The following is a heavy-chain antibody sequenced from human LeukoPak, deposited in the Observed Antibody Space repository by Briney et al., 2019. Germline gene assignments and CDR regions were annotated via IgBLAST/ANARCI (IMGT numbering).Heavy chain of an antibody. CDR1: GRTFRNYA. D-gene: IGHD2-15*01. J-gene: IGHJ4*02. Sequence: GGSLTLSCAVSGRTFRNYALSWVRQAPGKGLEWVSVICANDGNTYYAEAVKGRFTNSRDNYKDTLYLQLDRLRAEDTAVYYCAKGSGSSCYSPCDCWGQGILVTVSS. CDR2: ICANDGNT. V-gene: IGHV3-23*01. CDR3: AKGSGSSCYSPCDC.